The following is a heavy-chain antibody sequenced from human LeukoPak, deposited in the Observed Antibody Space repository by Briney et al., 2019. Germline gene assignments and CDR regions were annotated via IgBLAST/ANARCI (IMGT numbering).Heavy chain of an antibody. Sequence: ALVKVSCKASGYTFTSYYMHWVRQAPGQGLEWMGWINPNSGGTNYAQKFQGRVTMTRDTSISTAYMELSRLRSDDTAVYYCATQGIQLWSKHYYYYMDVWGKGTTVTVSS. CDR1: GYTFTSYY. D-gene: IGHD5-18*01. V-gene: IGHV1-2*02. CDR2: INPNSGGT. J-gene: IGHJ6*03. CDR3: ATQGIQLWSKHYYYYMDV.